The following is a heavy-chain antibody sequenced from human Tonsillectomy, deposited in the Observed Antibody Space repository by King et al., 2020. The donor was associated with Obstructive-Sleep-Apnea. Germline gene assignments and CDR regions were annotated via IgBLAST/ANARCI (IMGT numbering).Heavy chain of an antibody. CDR2: ISYDGNYN. Sequence: VQLVESGGGVVQPGRSLRLSCAASEFTFSNYAMHWVRQAPGKGLEWVAVISYDGNYNYYADSLKGRFTISRDDSKNTLFLQMNSLRAEDTAVYHCAGDPATVTTSGFDYWGQGTLVTVSS. CDR3: AGDPATVTTSGFDY. V-gene: IGHV3-30*04. J-gene: IGHJ4*02. D-gene: IGHD1-1*01. CDR1: EFTFSNYA.